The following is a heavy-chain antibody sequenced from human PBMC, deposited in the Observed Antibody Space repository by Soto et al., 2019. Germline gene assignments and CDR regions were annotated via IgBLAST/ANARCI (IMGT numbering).Heavy chain of an antibody. J-gene: IGHJ4*02. V-gene: IGHV3-30-3*01. Sequence: GGSLRLSCAASGFTFSSYAMHWVRQAPGKGLEWVAVISYDGSNKYYADSVKGRFTISRDNSKNTLYLQMNSLRAEDTAVYYCASSGDGYTTTFLGSIKYYFDYWGQGTLVTVSS. CDR2: ISYDGSNK. CDR3: ASSGDGYTTTFLGSIKYYFDY. D-gene: IGHD5-12*01. CDR1: GFTFSSYA.